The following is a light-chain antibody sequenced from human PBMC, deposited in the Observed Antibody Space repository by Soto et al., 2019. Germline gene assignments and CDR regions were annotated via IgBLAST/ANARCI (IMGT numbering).Light chain of an antibody. Sequence: QSALAQPASVSGSPGQSIIISCTGTSSDVGGYDNVSWYQLHPGKAPKLMVFEVNNRPSGVSYRFSGSKSGNTASLTISGLQAEDEADYFCSSYSISTAYLFGTGTKVTVL. CDR3: SSYSISTAYL. CDR2: EVN. J-gene: IGLJ1*01. CDR1: SSDVGGYDN. V-gene: IGLV2-14*01.